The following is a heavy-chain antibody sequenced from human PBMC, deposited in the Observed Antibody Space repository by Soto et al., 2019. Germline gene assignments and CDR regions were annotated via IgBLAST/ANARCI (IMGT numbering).Heavy chain of an antibody. J-gene: IGHJ6*02. V-gene: IGHV3-30-3*01. CDR1: GFTFSSYA. D-gene: IGHD6-13*01. CDR3: AREGGSSSWYVPYYYYYYGMDV. CDR2: ISYDGSNK. Sequence: GGSLRLSCAASGFTFSSYAMHWVRQAPGKGLEWVAVISYDGSNKYYADSVKGRFTISRDNSKNTLYLQMNSLRAEDTAVYYCAREGGSSSWYVPYYYYYYGMDVWGQGTTVTVSS.